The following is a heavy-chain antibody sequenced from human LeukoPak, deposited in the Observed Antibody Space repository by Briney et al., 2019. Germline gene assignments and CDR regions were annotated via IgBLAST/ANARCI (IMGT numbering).Heavy chain of an antibody. CDR2: IYHSGST. CDR1: GYSISSGYY. V-gene: IGHV4-38-2*01. CDR3: ARRIITGSTVDY. D-gene: IGHD1-20*01. J-gene: IGHJ4*02. Sequence: SETLSLTCAVSGYSISSGYYWGWIRQPPGKGLEWIGSIYHSGSTYYNPSLKSRVTISVDTSKNQSSLRLSSVTAADTAVYYCARRIITGSTVDYWGQGTLVTVSS.